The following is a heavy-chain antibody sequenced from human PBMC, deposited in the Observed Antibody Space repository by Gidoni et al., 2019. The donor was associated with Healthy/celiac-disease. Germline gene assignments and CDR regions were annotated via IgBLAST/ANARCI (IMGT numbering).Heavy chain of an antibody. CDR2: IYHSGST. J-gene: IGHJ6*02. D-gene: IGHD2-15*01. Sequence: QVQLQESGPGLVTPSETLSLTCTVSGYSISSGYYWGWIRQPPGKGLEWIGSIYHSGSTYYNPSLKSRVTISVDTSKNQFSLKLSSVTAADTAVYYCAREIRYCSGGSCYSPDGMDVWGQGTTVTVSS. CDR1: GYSISSGYY. V-gene: IGHV4-38-2*02. CDR3: AREIRYCSGGSCYSPDGMDV.